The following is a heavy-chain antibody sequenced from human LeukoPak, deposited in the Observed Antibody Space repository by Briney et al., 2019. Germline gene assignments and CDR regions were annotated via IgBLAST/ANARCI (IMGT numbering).Heavy chain of an antibody. CDR2: ISAYNGNT. CDR1: GYTFTSYG. D-gene: IGHD6-19*01. V-gene: IGHV1-18*01. CDR3: ARASSSGWFDN. Sequence: ASVKVSSKASGYTFTSYGISWVRQAPGQGLEWMGWISAYNGNTSYAQKLQGRVTMTTDTSTSTAYMELRSLRSDDTAVYYCARASSSGWFDNWGQGTLVTVSS. J-gene: IGHJ4*02.